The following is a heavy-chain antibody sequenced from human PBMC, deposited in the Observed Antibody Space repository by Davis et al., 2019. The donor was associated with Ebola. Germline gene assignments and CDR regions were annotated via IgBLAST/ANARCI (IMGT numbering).Heavy chain of an antibody. CDR3: ARGWLRAGMDV. D-gene: IGHD5-18*01. CDR2: TYYDSKWNN. V-gene: IGHV6-1*01. J-gene: IGHJ6*04. Sequence: PSETLSLTCAISGDSISSNIPAWNWIRQSPSRGLEWLGRTYYDSKWNNDYALSVKSRITINPDTSKNQFSLQLNSVTPEDTALYYCARGWLRAGMDVWGEGTTVTVSS. CDR1: GDSISSNIPA.